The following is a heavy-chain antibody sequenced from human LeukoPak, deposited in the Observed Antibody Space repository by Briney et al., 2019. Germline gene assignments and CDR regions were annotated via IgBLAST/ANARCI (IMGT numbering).Heavy chain of an antibody. CDR1: GFTFSIFG. D-gene: IGHD2-15*01. CDR2: IRYDGTNK. Sequence: GGSLRLSCAASGFTFSIFGMHWVRQAPGKGLEWVSFIRYDGTNKYYAESVKGRFTISRDNSKNTLYLQMNSLRAEDTAVYYCARGGCSGGSCYCDYWGQGTLVTVSS. V-gene: IGHV3-30*02. J-gene: IGHJ4*02. CDR3: ARGGCSGGSCYCDY.